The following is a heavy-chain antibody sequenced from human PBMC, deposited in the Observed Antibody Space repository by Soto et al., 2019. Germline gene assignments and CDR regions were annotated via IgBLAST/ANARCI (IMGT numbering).Heavy chain of an antibody. Sequence: QVQLVQSGAEVKKSGASVKVSCKASGYTFTGYYIHWVRQAPGQGPEWMGEISPNSGGTKYAQKFQGRVTMTRDTSISTVYMELTNLSPDDTAVYYCGRGRSGELVVFYWGHGTLVTVYS. CDR3: GRGRSGELVVFY. CDR2: ISPNSGGT. CDR1: GYTFTGYY. J-gene: IGHJ4*01. D-gene: IGHD1-7*01. V-gene: IGHV1-2*02.